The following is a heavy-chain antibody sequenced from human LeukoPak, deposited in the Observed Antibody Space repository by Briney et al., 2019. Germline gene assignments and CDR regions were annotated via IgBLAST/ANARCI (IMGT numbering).Heavy chain of an antibody. J-gene: IGHJ3*02. Sequence: GGSLRLSCAASGFTFSSYWMSWVCQAPGKGLEWVANIRQDGSAKFYVDPVKGRFTISRDNAKNSLYLQMNSLRAEDTAVYYCAGVVSPGIRAFDIWGQGTMVTVSS. CDR3: AGVVSPGIRAFDI. CDR1: GFTFSSYW. V-gene: IGHV3-7*01. D-gene: IGHD3-3*02. CDR2: IRQDGSAK.